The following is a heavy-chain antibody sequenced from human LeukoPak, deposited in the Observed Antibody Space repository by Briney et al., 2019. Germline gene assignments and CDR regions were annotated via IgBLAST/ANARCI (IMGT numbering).Heavy chain of an antibody. CDR2: INWNGGST. D-gene: IGHD2/OR15-2a*01. J-gene: IGHJ4*02. V-gene: IGHV3-20*03. CDR1: RFIFENNA. Sequence: PGGSLRVSSVSLRFIFENNAMNWGRQAPGKGLEWVSGINWNGGSTGYADSVKGRFTISRDSAKNSLYLQMNSLRDEDAALYYCSRDNSRSGNPFYFDIWGQGTLVTVSS. CDR3: SRDNSRSGNPFYFDI.